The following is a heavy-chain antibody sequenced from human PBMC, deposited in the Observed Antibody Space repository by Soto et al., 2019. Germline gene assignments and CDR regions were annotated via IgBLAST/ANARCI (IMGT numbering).Heavy chain of an antibody. CDR3: AVGADGPSLYYYYYGMDV. CDR1: GGTFSSYA. J-gene: IGHJ6*02. Sequence: SVKVSCKASGGTFSSYAISWVRQAPGQGLEWMGGIIPIFGAANYAQKFQGRVTITADESTSTAYMELSSLRSEDTAVYYCAVGADGPSLYYYYYGMDVWGQGTTVTVSS. CDR2: IIPIFGAA. D-gene: IGHD6-13*01. V-gene: IGHV1-69*13.